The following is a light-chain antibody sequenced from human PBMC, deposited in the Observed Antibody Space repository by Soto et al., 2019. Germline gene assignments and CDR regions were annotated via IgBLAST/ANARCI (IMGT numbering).Light chain of an antibody. CDR3: QQYSNWPLT. J-gene: IGKJ4*01. CDR1: QSVSSN. V-gene: IGKV3-15*01. CDR2: GAS. Sequence: EIVMTQSPATLSMSPGERATLSCRASQSVSSNLAWFQQKPGQAPRLLVYGASTRATGLPARFSGSGSGTEFTLTISSLQSEDFAVYYCQQYSNWPLTFGGGTKVDIK.